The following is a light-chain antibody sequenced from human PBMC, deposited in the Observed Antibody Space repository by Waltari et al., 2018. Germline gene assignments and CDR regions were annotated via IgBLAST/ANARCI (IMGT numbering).Light chain of an antibody. J-gene: IGKJ5*01. V-gene: IGKV3-20*01. Sequence: ELVLTQSPGTWSLSPGQRATLSCRASQSVKNNYLAWYQQKPGQAPRLLIYDASTRATDIPERFSGSGSGTDFTLTISRLEAEDFAVYYCQHFGGSPLITFGQGTRLEIK. CDR3: QHFGGSPLIT. CDR2: DAS. CDR1: QSVKNNY.